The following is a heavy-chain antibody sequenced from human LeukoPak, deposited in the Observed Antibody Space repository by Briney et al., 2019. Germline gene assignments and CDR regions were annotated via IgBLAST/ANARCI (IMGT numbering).Heavy chain of an antibody. CDR1: GFILRNYG. CDR2: IYSDGSNK. Sequence: GGSLRLSCGASGFILRNYGMHWVRQAPGKGLQWVAVIYSDGSNKNTADSVRGRFTISRDNSQNALYLQMNSLRAEDTAVYYCARGNYYDRSGLDYWGQGTLVTVSS. V-gene: IGHV3-33*01. J-gene: IGHJ4*02. D-gene: IGHD3-22*01. CDR3: ARGNYYDRSGLDY.